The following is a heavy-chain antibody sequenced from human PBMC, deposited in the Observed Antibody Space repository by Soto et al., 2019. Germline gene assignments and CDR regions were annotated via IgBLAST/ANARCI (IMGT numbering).Heavy chain of an antibody. D-gene: IGHD6-13*01. CDR2: IYYTGKT. V-gene: IGHV4-34*01. CDR1: GASFNANY. CDR3: ASARWDY. J-gene: IGHJ4*02. Sequence: SETLSLTCAVSGASFNANYWTWIRRPPGKGLEWIGQIYYTGKTNYNASLRNRVTISVDTSKNQFSLKLASVTAADTAVYYCASARWDYWGQGSLVTVSS.